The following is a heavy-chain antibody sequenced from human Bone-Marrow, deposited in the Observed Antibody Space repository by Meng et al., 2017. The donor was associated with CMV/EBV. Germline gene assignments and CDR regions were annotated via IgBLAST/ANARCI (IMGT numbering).Heavy chain of an antibody. CDR2: IIPILGIA. CDR1: GGTFSSYA. J-gene: IGHJ6*02. CDR3: ARDGEQWLVGGRTYYYYGMDV. V-gene: IGHV1-69*10. D-gene: IGHD6-19*01. Sequence: SVKVSCKASGGTFSSYATSWVRQAPGQGLEWMGGIIPILGIANYAQKFQGRVTITADKSTSTAYMELSSLRSEDTAVYYCARDGEQWLVGGRTYYYYGMDVWGQGTTVTVSS.